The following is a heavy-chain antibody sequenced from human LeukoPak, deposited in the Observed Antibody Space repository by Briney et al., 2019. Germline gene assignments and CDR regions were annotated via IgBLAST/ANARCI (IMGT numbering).Heavy chain of an antibody. V-gene: IGHV4-4*07. J-gene: IGHJ6*02. D-gene: IGHD3-3*01. Sequence: PSETLSLTCTVSGGSISSYYWSWIRQPAGKGLEWIGRIYTSGSTNYNPSLKSRVTMSVDTSKNQFSLKLSSVTAADTAVYYCARDLTIFGVANYYYYYYGMDVWGQGTTVTVSS. CDR2: IYTSGST. CDR1: GGSISSYY. CDR3: ARDLTIFGVANYYYYYYGMDV.